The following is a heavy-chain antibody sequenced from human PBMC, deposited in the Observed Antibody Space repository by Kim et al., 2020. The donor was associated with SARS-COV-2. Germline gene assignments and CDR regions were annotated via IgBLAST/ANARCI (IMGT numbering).Heavy chain of an antibody. J-gene: IGHJ6*01. Sequence: GGSLRLSCAASGFTFSAYTMNWVRQAPAKGLEWVSYISGTTTTIYYADSVKGRFTVSRDNTKNSLFLQMNSLRAEDTAVYYCAREAADMSFGRDVWGQGT. D-gene: IGHD2-15*01. V-gene: IGHV3-48*04. CDR2: ISGTTTTI. CDR1: GFTFSAYT. CDR3: AREAADMSFGRDV.